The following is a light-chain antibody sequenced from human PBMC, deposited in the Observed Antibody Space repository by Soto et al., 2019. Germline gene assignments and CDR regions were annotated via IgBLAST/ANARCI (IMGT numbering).Light chain of an antibody. J-gene: IGLJ1*01. CDR2: SNN. V-gene: IGLV1-44*01. Sequence: ALAQPPSASGTPGQRVTISCSGSSSNIGSNTVNWYQQLPGTAPKLLIYSNNQRPSGVPDRFSGSKSGTSASLAISGLQSEDEADYYCAAWDDSLNGYVFGTGTKVTVL. CDR3: AAWDDSLNGYV. CDR1: SSNIGSNT.